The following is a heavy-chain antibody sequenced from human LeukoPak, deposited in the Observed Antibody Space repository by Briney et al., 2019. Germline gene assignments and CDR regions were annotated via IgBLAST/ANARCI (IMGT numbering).Heavy chain of an antibody. J-gene: IGHJ6*03. CDR2: INHSGST. CDR1: GGSFSGYY. Sequence: PSETLSLTCAVYGGSFSGYYWSWIRQPPGKGLEWIGEINHSGSTNYNPSLKSRVTISVDTSKNQFSLKLGSVTAADTAVYYCAREGYDFWSGYSSYYYYYMDVWGKGTTVTVSS. V-gene: IGHV4-34*01. CDR3: AREGYDFWSGYSSYYYYYMDV. D-gene: IGHD3-3*01.